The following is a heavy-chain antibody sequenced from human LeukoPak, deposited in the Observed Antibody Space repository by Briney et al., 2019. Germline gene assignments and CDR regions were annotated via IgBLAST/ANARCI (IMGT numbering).Heavy chain of an antibody. D-gene: IGHD6-6*01. CDR3: AREEAAGSSSPRFDP. CDR1: GYTFTGYY. Sequence: ASVKVSCKASGYTFTGYYMHWVRQAPGQGLEWMGWINPNSGGTNYAQKFQGRVTMIRDTSISTAYMELSRLRSDDTAVYYCAREEAAGSSSPRFDPWGQGTLVTVSS. CDR2: INPNSGGT. V-gene: IGHV1-2*02. J-gene: IGHJ5*02.